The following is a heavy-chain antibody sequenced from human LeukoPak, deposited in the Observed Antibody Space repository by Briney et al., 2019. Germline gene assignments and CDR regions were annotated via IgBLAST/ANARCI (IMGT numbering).Heavy chain of an antibody. CDR3: ARKYSSAWYQDH. J-gene: IGHJ4*02. Sequence: GGSLRLSCAASGSTFSNYGMHWVRQAPGKGLEWVALIWYDGSSKYYTDSVKGRFTISRDNSNNTLYLQMNSLRAEDTAVYYCARKYSSAWYQDHWGQGTLVTVSS. V-gene: IGHV3-33*01. CDR2: IWYDGSSK. D-gene: IGHD6-19*01. CDR1: GSTFSNYG.